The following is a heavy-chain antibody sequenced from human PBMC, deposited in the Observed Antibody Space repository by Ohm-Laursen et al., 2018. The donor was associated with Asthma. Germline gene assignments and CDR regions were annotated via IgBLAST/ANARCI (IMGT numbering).Heavy chain of an antibody. CDR1: GGSISSGGYS. CDR2: IYWDDDK. V-gene: IGHV2-5*08. CDR3: AHSVCSTSCYTAFDI. D-gene: IGHD2-2*02. J-gene: IGHJ3*02. Sequence: TLSLTCAVSGGSISSGGYSWSWIRQPPGKALEWLALIYWDDDKRYSPSLRSRLSITKDTSKNQVVLTMTNMDPVDAATYYCAHSVCSTSCYTAFDIWGQGTMVTVSS.